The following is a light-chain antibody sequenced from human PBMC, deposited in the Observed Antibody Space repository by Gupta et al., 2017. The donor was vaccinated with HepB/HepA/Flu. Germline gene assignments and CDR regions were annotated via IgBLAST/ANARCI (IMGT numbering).Light chain of an antibody. V-gene: IGKV3-11*01. J-gene: IGKJ5*01. CDR2: DAS. CDR3: QQRSEWPIA. CDR1: QSVGSY. Sequence: EIVLTQSPATLSLSPGERATLSCRASQSVGSYLAWYQQKPGQAPRLLINDASNRATGIPARFSGSGSGTDFTLTINSLGPEDFAIYYCQQRSEWPIAFGQGTRLEIK.